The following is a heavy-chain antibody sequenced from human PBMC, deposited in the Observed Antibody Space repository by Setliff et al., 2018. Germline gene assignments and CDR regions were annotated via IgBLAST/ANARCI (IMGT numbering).Heavy chain of an antibody. CDR1: GYTFTNYA. Sequence: ASVKVSCKASGYTFTNYAMTWMRQAPGQGLEYMGWINTNTGNPIYAQGFTGRFVFSLDTSVSTAYLQISSLKSEDTAVYYCARANRFGTALYKGYYYLDVWGKGTTVTVSS. CDR3: ARANRFGTALYKGYYYLDV. CDR2: INTNTGNP. V-gene: IGHV7-4-1*02. J-gene: IGHJ6*03. D-gene: IGHD3-16*01.